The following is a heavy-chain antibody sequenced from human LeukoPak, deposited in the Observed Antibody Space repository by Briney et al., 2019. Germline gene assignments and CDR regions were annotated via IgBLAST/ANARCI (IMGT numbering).Heavy chain of an antibody. CDR1: GFTFSSYG. J-gene: IGHJ6*03. Sequence: DPGGSLRLSCAASGFTFSSYGMHWVRQAPGKGLEWVAFIRYDGSNKYYADSVKGRFTISRDNSKNTLYLQMNSPRAEDTAVYYCAKGDARTTNYYYYMDVWGKGTTVTVSS. CDR3: AKGDARTTNYYYYMDV. D-gene: IGHD1-7*01. CDR2: IRYDGSNK. V-gene: IGHV3-30*02.